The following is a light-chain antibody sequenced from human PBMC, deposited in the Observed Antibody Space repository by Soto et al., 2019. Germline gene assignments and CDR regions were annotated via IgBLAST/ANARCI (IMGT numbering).Light chain of an antibody. CDR2: ENN. Sequence: QSVLTQPPSVSAAPGQKVTISCSGSSPNIGNNYVSWYQQFPGTAPKLLIYENNKRPSGIPDRFSGSKSGTSATLGITGLQTGDEADYYCETWDGSLSVVVFGGGTKVTVL. CDR1: SPNIGNNY. CDR3: ETWDGSLSVVV. V-gene: IGLV1-51*02. J-gene: IGLJ2*01.